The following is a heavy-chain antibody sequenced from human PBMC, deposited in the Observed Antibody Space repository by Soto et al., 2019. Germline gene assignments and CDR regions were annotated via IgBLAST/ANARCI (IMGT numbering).Heavy chain of an antibody. J-gene: IGHJ4*02. CDR3: ANLGGEDCSGGSCYSIDY. V-gene: IGHV3-23*01. CDR2: ISGSGGST. D-gene: IGHD2-15*01. Sequence: EVQLLESGGGLVQPGGSLRLSCAASGFTFSSYAMSWVRQAPGKGLEWVSAISGSGGSTYYADSVKGRFTISRDNSKNTLYLQMNSLRAEDTAVYYCANLGGEDCSGGSCYSIDYWGQGTLVTVSS. CDR1: GFTFSSYA.